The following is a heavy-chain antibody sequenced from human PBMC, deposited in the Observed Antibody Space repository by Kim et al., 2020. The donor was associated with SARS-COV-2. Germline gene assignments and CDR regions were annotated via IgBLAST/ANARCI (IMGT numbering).Heavy chain of an antibody. D-gene: IGHD3-16*01. V-gene: IGHV4-39*01. CDR3: ARQFLDPLGTPEYFQH. CDR2: IYYSGST. CDR1: GGSISSSSYY. J-gene: IGHJ1*01. Sequence: SETLSLTCTVSGGSISSSSYYWGWIRQPPGKGLEWIGSIYYSGSTYYNPSLKSRVTISVDTSKNQFSLKLSSVTAADTAVYYCARQFLDPLGTPEYFQHWGQGTLVTVSS.